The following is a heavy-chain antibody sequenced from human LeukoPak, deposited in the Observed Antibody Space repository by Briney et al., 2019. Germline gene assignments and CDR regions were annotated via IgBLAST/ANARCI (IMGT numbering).Heavy chain of an antibody. CDR2: IYRGDSDT. CDR1: VYSFTSYL. Sequence: GESLKISCKGSVYSFTSYLIGWVRQMPGKVLEWMGIIYRGDSDTRYSPSFQGQVTISADKSISTAYLQWSSLKASDTAMYYCARDSGYDPSLDAFDIWGQGTMVTVSS. CDR3: ARDSGYDPSLDAFDI. V-gene: IGHV5-51*01. J-gene: IGHJ3*02. D-gene: IGHD5-12*01.